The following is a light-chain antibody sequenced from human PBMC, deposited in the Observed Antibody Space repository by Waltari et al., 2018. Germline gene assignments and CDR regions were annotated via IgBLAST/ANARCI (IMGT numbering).Light chain of an antibody. Sequence: EIVLTQSPVTLSLSAGERATLSCRASQSVSSSYLAWYQQKPGQAPRLLIYGASSRATGIPDRFSGSGSGTDFTLTISRLEPEDFAVYYCQQYVSSPLTFGGGTKVEIK. V-gene: IGKV3-20*01. CDR1: QSVSSSY. CDR3: QQYVSSPLT. J-gene: IGKJ4*01. CDR2: GAS.